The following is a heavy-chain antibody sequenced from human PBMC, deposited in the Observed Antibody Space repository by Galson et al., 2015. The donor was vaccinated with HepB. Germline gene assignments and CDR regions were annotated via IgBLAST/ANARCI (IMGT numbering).Heavy chain of an antibody. CDR2: IIPMLGNP. J-gene: IGHJ4*02. Sequence: SVKVSCKASGDSINSFGLSWVRLAPGQGLEWVGGIIPMLGNPSYAQKFQGGVSITADESTNTAYMELSSLTSEDTATYYCGRGTTTSIFGVAHPIDHWGQGTLVTVFS. D-gene: IGHD3-3*02. CDR3: GRGTTTSIFGVAHPIDH. V-gene: IGHV1-69*13. CDR1: GDSINSFG.